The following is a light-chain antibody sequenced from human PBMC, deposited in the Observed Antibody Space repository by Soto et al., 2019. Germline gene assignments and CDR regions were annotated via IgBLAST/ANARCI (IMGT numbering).Light chain of an antibody. CDR1: QSVSNN. CDR3: QQYSNWPPIP. J-gene: IGKJ5*01. V-gene: IGKV3-15*01. CDR2: GAS. Sequence: EIVFTQSPATLSVSPGERAALSCRASQSVSNNLAWYQQRPGQTPSLLIYGASTRATGIPARFSGSGSGTEFTLTISSLQSEDFAVYYCQQYSNWPPIPFGQVTRLEI.